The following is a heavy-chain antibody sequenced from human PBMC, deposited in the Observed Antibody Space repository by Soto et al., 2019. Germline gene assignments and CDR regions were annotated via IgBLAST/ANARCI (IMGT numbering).Heavy chain of an antibody. CDR1: GFTFSSYG. CDR3: AKDSVGPKDY. V-gene: IGHV3-30*18. CDR2: ISYDGRNK. Sequence: GGSLRLSCAASGFTFSSYGMHWVRQAPGKGLEWVAVISYDGRNKYYADSVKGRFTISRDNSKNTLYLQMNSLRAEDTAVYYCAKDSVGPKDYWGQGTLVTVSS. J-gene: IGHJ4*02.